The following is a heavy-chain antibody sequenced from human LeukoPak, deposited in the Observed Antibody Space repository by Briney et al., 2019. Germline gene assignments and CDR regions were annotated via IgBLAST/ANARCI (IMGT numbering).Heavy chain of an antibody. CDR3: ARQIASAGTAGFDF. CDR1: GYSITTGYY. J-gene: IGHJ4*02. D-gene: IGHD6-13*01. V-gene: IGHV4-38-2*02. Sequence: SETLSLTCTVSGYSITTGYYWAWIRQPPGKGLEWIGSIYQNGNTYYTPSLKSRVTMSVDTSKNQFSLRLRSVTAADTAVYYCARQIASAGTAGFDFWGQGALVTVSS. CDR2: IYQNGNT.